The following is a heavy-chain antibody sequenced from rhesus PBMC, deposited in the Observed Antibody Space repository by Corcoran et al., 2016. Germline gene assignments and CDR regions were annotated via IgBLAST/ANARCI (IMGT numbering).Heavy chain of an antibody. CDR1: GDSIRGDKG. CDR2: INWKTDST. CDR3: ARHTPGGGGRTVRFDV. V-gene: IGHV4-65*01. D-gene: IGHD1-14*01. J-gene: IGHJ5-1*01. Sequence: VQLQESGPGLVKPSETLSLTCAVFGDSIRGDKGWSWIRQPPGKGVEGIGCINWKTDSTHNNPSLRSRGTLSTDTSKSQFSLILSSLSASDTAVYFGARHTPGGGGRTVRFDVWGPGILVTVSS.